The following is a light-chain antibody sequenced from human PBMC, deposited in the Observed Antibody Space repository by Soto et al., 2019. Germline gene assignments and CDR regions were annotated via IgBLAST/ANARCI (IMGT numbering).Light chain of an antibody. CDR3: QQYDGYSRPT. J-gene: IGKJ4*01. V-gene: IGKV1-5*03. Sequence: DIQMTQSPSTLSASVGDRVTITCRASQSISNWLAWYQQKPGKAPKLLIYTAYNLNSGVPSRFSGSGSGTEFTLTISSLQPDDFATYYCQQYDGYSRPTSGGGTKVEIK. CDR1: QSISNW. CDR2: TAY.